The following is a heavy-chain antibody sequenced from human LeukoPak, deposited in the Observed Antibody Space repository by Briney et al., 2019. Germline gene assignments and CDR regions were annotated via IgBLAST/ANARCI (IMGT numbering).Heavy chain of an antibody. CDR3: AKPMCSSTSCYRYFDY. V-gene: IGHV3-30-3*02. D-gene: IGHD2-2*01. CDR1: GFTFSSYA. J-gene: IGHJ4*02. Sequence: GGSLRLSCAASGFTFSSYAMHWVRQAPGKGLEWVAVISYDGSNKYYADSVKGRFTISRDNSKNTLYLQMNSLRVEDTAVYYCAKPMCSSTSCYRYFDYWGQGSPVTVSS. CDR2: ISYDGSNK.